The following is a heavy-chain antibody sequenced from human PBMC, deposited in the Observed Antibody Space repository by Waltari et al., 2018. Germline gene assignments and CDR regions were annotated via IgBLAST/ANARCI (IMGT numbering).Heavy chain of an antibody. CDR1: GFVFGAYG. CDR3: ARDRDLTIVDY. D-gene: IGHD2-21*02. V-gene: IGHV3-74*03. J-gene: IGHJ4*02. Sequence: VQLVESGGALVHPGVSLRFSFEASGFVFGAYGMHWISRRTGKGLEWGARMSHDGGVKTYGDSVGGRLIVSRDNARETFYLQMSSLTVDDTAVYYWARDRDLTIVDYWGQGSQVTVSS. CDR2: MSHDGGVK.